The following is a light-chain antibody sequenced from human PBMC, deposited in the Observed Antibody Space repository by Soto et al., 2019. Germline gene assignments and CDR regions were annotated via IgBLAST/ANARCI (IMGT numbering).Light chain of an antibody. Sequence: QSVLTHPASVSGCPGQSITISCTGTSSDVGGYNYVSWYQQQPGKAPKFMIYDVTNRPSGVSNRFSGSKSGNTASLTISGLQAEDEADYYCCSYTTSNTRQIVFGTGTKVTVL. CDR2: DVT. CDR3: CSYTTSNTRQIV. J-gene: IGLJ1*01. CDR1: SSDVGGYNY. V-gene: IGLV2-14*01.